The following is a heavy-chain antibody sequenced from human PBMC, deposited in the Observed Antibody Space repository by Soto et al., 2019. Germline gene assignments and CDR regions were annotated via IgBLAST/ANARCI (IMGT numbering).Heavy chain of an antibody. D-gene: IGHD4-17*01. CDR2: IRAYDANT. V-gene: IGHV1-18*01. J-gene: IGHJ6*03. CDR3: ARGTTVTGYYYYMDV. CDR1: GYTFASYV. Sequence: ASVKVSCKAFGYTFASYVMSWVRQAPGQGLEWMGWIRAYDANTNYAQKLQDRVTMTTDTSTSTAYMELRSLRSDDTAIYYCARGTTVTGYYYYMDVWGKGTTVTVSS.